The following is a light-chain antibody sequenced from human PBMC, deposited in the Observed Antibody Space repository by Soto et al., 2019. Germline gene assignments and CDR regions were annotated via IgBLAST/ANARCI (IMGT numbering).Light chain of an antibody. CDR1: SSDVGAYNY. CDR3: NSYAGTITRFV. Sequence: QSALTQPASVSGSPGQSVTISCTGTSSDVGAYNYVSWYQQHPGKAPKLMLYEVSNRPSGVSNRFSGSKSGNTASLTISGLQAEDEADYYCNSYAGTITRFVFGTGTKAPS. CDR2: EVS. J-gene: IGLJ1*01. V-gene: IGLV2-14*01.